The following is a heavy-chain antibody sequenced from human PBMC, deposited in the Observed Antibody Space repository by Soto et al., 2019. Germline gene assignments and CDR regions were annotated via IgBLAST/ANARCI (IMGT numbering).Heavy chain of an antibody. CDR1: GYPFSTYD. D-gene: IGHD5-12*01. Sequence: QVQLVQSGAEVKKPGASVRVSCKASGYPFSTYDISWVRQATGQGLEWLGWMNPNSGNTGYAQKFQGRVTMTRDTSISTAYMEMSNLRSEDTATYYCARTLSGYYGYWCQGTLVTVSS. CDR3: ARTLSGYYGY. V-gene: IGHV1-8*01. CDR2: MNPNSGNT. J-gene: IGHJ4*02.